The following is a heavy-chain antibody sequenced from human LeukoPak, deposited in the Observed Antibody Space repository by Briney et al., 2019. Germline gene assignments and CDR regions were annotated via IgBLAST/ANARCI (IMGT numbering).Heavy chain of an antibody. D-gene: IGHD1-1*01. CDR1: GFTFSNYA. V-gene: IGHV3-23*01. J-gene: IGHJ4*02. CDR3: AEDTWNPAIGPLYFDY. Sequence: GGSLRLSCAASGFTFSNYAMSWVRQAPGKGLEWVSTISGSGGSTYYADSVKGRFTISRDSSKNTLYLQMHSLRAEDTAVYYCAEDTWNPAIGPLYFDYWGLGTLVTVSS. CDR2: ISGSGGST.